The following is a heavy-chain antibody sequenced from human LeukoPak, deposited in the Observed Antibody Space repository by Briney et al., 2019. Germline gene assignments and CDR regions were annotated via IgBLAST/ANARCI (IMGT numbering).Heavy chain of an antibody. Sequence: GGGLRLSCAASGFSFSTYAMSWVRQAPGKGLEWVSVILVGGGDNDYSDSVKGRFTSSRDNSKNTLFLQMISLRVEDTALYYCAREARGSSTWSTGGPFDYWGQGALVTVSS. CDR1: GFSFSTYA. CDR3: AREARGSSTWSTGGPFDY. J-gene: IGHJ4*02. CDR2: ILVGGGDN. V-gene: IGHV3-23*01. D-gene: IGHD6-13*01.